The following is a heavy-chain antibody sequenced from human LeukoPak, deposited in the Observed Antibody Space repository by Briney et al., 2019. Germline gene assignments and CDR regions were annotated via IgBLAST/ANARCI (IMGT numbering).Heavy chain of an antibody. CDR3: ARGGDYGDYVDFAY. CDR2: ISTTGTTV. CDR1: GFTFSGYE. Sequence: GGSPRLSCAASGFTFSGYELNWVRQAPGKGLEWVSYISTTGTTVYYADSVKGRFSISRDNVKNSLYLQMNSLRDEDTAVYYCARGGDYGDYVDFAYWGQGTLVTASS. V-gene: IGHV3-48*03. D-gene: IGHD4-17*01. J-gene: IGHJ4*02.